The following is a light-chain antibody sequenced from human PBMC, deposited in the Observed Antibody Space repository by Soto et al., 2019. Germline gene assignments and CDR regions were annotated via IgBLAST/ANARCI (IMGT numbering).Light chain of an antibody. CDR2: DNN. Sequence: QPVLTQPPSVSAAPGQKVTISCSGSSSNIGNNYVSWYQQLPGTAPKLLIYDNNKRPSGIPDRFSGSKSGTSATLGITGLQTGDVADYYCGTWDSSLSGYVVFGGGTKLTVL. V-gene: IGLV1-51*01. CDR3: GTWDSSLSGYVV. CDR1: SSNIGNNY. J-gene: IGLJ2*01.